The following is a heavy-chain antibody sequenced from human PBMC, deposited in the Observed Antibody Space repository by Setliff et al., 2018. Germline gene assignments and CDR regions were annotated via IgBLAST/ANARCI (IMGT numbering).Heavy chain of an antibody. CDR3: ARGIAAVGTSYYFDY. Sequence: ASVKVSCKASGYTFTSYGINWVRQAPGQGLERMGWISIYNGNTNYAQKLQGRVTMTTDTSTSTAYMELRSLGSDDTAVYYCARGIAAVGTSYYFDYWSQGTLVTVSS. V-gene: IGHV1-18*01. J-gene: IGHJ4*02. D-gene: IGHD6-13*01. CDR2: ISIYNGNT. CDR1: GYTFTSYG.